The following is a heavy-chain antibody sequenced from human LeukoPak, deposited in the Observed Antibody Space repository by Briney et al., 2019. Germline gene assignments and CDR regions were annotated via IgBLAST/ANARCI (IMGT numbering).Heavy chain of an antibody. J-gene: IGHJ4*02. V-gene: IGHV4-39*07. D-gene: IGHD3-3*01. CDR3: ARARELRFLEWLFDY. CDR1: SGSINTSNYY. Sequence: SETLSLTCTVSSGSINTSNYYWGWIRQPPGKGLEWIGNIFYRGGTYYSPSLKSRVTISVDTSKNQFSLKLSSVTAADTAVYCCARARELRFLEWLFDYWGQGTLVTVSS. CDR2: IFYRGGT.